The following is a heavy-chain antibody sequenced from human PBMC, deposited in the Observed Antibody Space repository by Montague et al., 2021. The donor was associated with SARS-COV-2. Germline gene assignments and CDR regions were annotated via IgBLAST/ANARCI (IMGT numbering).Heavy chain of an antibody. CDR1: GDSVSSSDHY. J-gene: IGHJ4*02. CDR3: ARRSLREDYFDF. V-gene: IGHV4-39*01. D-gene: IGHD1-26*01. Sequence: SETLSLTCTVSGDSVSSSDHYWGWIRQPPGKGLEWLGIVYYSGYTYYNPSVKGRVTISIDASKNQFSLKLNSLTATDTVIYHCARRSLREDYFDFWGQGTLVTVSS. CDR2: VYYSGYT.